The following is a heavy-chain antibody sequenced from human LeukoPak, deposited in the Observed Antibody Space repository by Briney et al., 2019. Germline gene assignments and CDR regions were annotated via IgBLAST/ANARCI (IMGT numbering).Heavy chain of an antibody. J-gene: IGHJ4*02. CDR2: ISGSGGST. D-gene: IGHD3-3*01. CDR1: GFTFSSYA. V-gene: IGHV3-23*01. Sequence: GASLRLSCAASGFTFSSYAMSWVRQAPGKGLEWVSAISGSGGSTYYADSVKGRFTISRDNSKNTLYLQMNSLRAEDTAVYYCAKTGGRFLEWFDSFDYWGRGTLVTVSS. CDR3: AKTGGRFLEWFDSFDY.